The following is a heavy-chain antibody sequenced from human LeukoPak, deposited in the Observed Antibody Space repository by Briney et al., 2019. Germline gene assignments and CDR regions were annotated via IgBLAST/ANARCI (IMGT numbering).Heavy chain of an antibody. V-gene: IGHV4-61*02. CDR3: ARGYYYRG. CDR2: IYADGSS. D-gene: IGHD3-10*01. Sequence: SETLSLTCTVSGGSVSSDNSYWHWIRQPAGKGLEWIGRIYADGSSTYNPSLRSRVTISVDSSKNQFSLRLTSMTAADTAVYYCARGYYYRGWGQGTLVTVSS. J-gene: IGHJ4*02. CDR1: GGSVSSDNSY.